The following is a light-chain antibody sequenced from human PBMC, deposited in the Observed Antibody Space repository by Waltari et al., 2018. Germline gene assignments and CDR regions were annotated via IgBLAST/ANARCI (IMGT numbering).Light chain of an antibody. CDR3: QQYNSYSPLT. Sequence: DIQMTQSPSTLSASVGDRVTIACRASQSISSWLAWYQQKPGKAPKLMIYKASSLESGVPSRFSVSRSGTEFTLTNSSLQPDDFATYYCQQYNSYSPLTFGGGTKVEIK. CDR2: KAS. V-gene: IGKV1-5*03. J-gene: IGKJ4*01. CDR1: QSISSW.